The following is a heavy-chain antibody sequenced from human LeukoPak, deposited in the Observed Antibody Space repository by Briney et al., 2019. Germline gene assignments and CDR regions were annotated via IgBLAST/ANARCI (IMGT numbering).Heavy chain of an antibody. J-gene: IGHJ5*02. V-gene: IGHV3-23*01. CDR1: GFTFSSLA. D-gene: IGHD6-19*01. CDR2: ISGSGGRT. Sequence: GVCLRLSCAASGFTFSSLAMSWARQAPGKGLEWVSAISGSGGRTYHADSVKGRFTISRDNSNHTLYLQMNSLRAEDTAVYYCAKEGSGWPSWGQGTLVTVPS. CDR3: AKEGSGWPS.